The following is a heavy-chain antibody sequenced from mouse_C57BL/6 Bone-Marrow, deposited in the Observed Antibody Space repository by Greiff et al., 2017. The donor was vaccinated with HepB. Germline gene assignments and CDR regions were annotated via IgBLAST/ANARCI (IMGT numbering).Heavy chain of an antibody. J-gene: IGHJ3*01. CDR1: GYTFTSYG. CDR2: IYPRSGNT. Sequence: QVQLQQSGAELARPGASVKLSCKASGYTFTSYGISWVKQRTGQGLEWIGEIYPRSGNTYYNEKFKGKATLTADKSSSTAYIELRSLTSEDSAVYFCARERGYYYGSRPWFAYWGQGTLVTVSA. CDR3: ARERGYYYGSRPWFAY. V-gene: IGHV1-81*01. D-gene: IGHD1-1*01.